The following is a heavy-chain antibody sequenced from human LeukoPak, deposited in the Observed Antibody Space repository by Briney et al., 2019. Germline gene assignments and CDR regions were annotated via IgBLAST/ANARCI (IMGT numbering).Heavy chain of an antibody. CDR3: ARQDFYYYYMDV. V-gene: IGHV4-59*08. D-gene: IGHD3-3*01. CDR2: IFYSGST. J-gene: IGHJ6*03. Sequence: SETLSLTCTVSGGSTSHYSWSWIRQPPGKGLEWIGYIFYSGSTDYNSALKSQVTISLDPSKNQFSLKLTSVTAADTAVYYCARQDFYYYYMDVWGKGTTVTVSS. CDR1: GGSTSHYS.